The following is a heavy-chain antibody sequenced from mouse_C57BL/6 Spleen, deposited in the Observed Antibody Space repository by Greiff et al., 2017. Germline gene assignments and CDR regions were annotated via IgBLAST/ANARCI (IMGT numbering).Heavy chain of an antibody. J-gene: IGHJ3*01. CDR1: GYTFTSYW. D-gene: IGHD3-2*02. V-gene: IGHV1-53*01. Sequence: QVQLQQPGTELVKPGASVKLSCKASGYTFTSYWMHWVKQRPGQGLEWIGNINPSNGGTNYNEKFKSKATLTVDKSSSTSYMQLSSLTSEDSAVYYCARDVFHSSGYVWFADWGQGTLVTVSA. CDR2: INPSNGGT. CDR3: ARDVFHSSGYVWFAD.